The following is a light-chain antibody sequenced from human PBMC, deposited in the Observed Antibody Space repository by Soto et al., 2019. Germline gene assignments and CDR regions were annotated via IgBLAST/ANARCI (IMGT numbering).Light chain of an antibody. CDR2: GAS. V-gene: IGKV3-20*01. CDR3: QQYGTSLYT. Sequence: EIVLTQSPGTLSLSPGERATLSCRASQSVNSNYLAWYQHKPGQAPRLLIYGASSRAPGIPDRFSGSGSGTDFTLTISRLEPEDFALYYCQQYGTSLYTFGQGTKLEIK. J-gene: IGKJ2*01. CDR1: QSVNSNY.